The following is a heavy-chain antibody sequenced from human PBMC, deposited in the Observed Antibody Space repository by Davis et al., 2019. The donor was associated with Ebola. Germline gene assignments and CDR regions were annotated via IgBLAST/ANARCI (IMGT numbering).Heavy chain of an antibody. CDR3: ARVLGAAAIMGWGWFDP. Sequence: SETLSLTCAVSGYSISSGYYWGWIRQPPGKGLEWIGSIYYSGSTYYNPSLKSRVTISVDTSKNQFSLKLSSVTAADTAVYYCARVLGAAAIMGWGWFDPWGQGTLVSVSS. D-gene: IGHD2-2*02. V-gene: IGHV4-38-2*01. J-gene: IGHJ5*02. CDR1: GYSISSGYY. CDR2: IYYSGST.